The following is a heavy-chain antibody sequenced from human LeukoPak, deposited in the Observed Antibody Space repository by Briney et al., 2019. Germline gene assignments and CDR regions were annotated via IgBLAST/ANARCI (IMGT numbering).Heavy chain of an antibody. Sequence: KPGASVKVSCKASGYTFTGYYMHWVRQAPGQGLEWMGWINPNSGGTNYAQKFQGRVTMTRDTSISTAYMELSRLRSDDTAVYYCARDRTYSTNWFDPWGQGTLVTVSS. CDR2: INPNSGGT. D-gene: IGHD6-13*01. V-gene: IGHV1-2*02. CDR1: GYTFTGYY. CDR3: ARDRTYSTNWFDP. J-gene: IGHJ5*02.